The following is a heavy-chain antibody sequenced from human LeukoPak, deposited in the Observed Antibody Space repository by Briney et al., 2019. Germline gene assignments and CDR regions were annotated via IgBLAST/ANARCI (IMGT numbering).Heavy chain of an antibody. CDR2: IYTDGST. Sequence: SETLSLTCSVSGGSISSYYWSWIRQPPGKGLEWLAFIYTDGSTNYDPSLKSRVTISVDTSSNQFSLKLSSVTAADTAVYFCAKTGNGYDPLYYYYYMDVWGKGTTVTVSS. V-gene: IGHV4-4*09. D-gene: IGHD5-12*01. CDR1: GGSISSYY. J-gene: IGHJ6*03. CDR3: AKTGNGYDPLYYYYYMDV.